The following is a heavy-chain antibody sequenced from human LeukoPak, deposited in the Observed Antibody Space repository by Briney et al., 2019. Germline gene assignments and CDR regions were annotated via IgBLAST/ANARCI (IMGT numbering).Heavy chain of an antibody. CDR1: GYTFTGYY. D-gene: IGHD3/OR15-3a*01. CDR3: ARDGQNY. Sequence: ASVKVSCKASGYTFTGYYMHWVRQAPGQGLEWMGWINPNSGGTNYAQKFQGRVTMTRDMSTSTVYMELSSLRSEDTAVYYCARDGQNYWGQGTLVTVSS. CDR2: INPNSGGT. V-gene: IGHV1-2*02. J-gene: IGHJ4*02.